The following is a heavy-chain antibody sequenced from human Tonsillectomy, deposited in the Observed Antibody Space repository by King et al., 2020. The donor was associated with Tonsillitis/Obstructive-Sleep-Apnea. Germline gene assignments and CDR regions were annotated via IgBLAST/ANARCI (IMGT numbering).Heavy chain of an antibody. CDR3: ARDIGTMVRTEAWFDY. CDR1: GYTFTSFG. CDR2: ISRSTGNT. Sequence: VQLVQSGAEVKKPGASLKVCCKASGYTFTSFGISWAGQAPGQGLEWMGVISRSTGNTNNAQKLQGRVTMNTDTSTSTAYMELRSLRSDDTAVYYCARDIGTMVRTEAWFDYWGQGTLVTVSS. D-gene: IGHD3-10*01. V-gene: IGHV1-18*01. J-gene: IGHJ4*02.